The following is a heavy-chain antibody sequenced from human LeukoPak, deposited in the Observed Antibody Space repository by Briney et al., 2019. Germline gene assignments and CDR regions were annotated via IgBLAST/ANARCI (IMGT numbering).Heavy chain of an antibody. Sequence: PGGSLRLSCAASGFTFSSYAMSWVRQAPGKGLEWVSAISGSGGSTYYADSVKGRFTISRDNSKNTLYLQINSLTAEDTAVYYCTRDRIDYGDYVDYWGQGTLVTVSS. CDR3: TRDRIDYGDYVDY. J-gene: IGHJ4*02. CDR2: ISGSGGST. V-gene: IGHV3-23*01. CDR1: GFTFSSYA. D-gene: IGHD4-17*01.